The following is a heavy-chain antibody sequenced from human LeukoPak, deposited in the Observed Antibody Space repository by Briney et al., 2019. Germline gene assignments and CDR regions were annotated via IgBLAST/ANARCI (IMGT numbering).Heavy chain of an antibody. CDR3: AKTLIQTTGWYSYMDV. V-gene: IGHV3-30*02. J-gene: IGHJ6*03. D-gene: IGHD6-19*01. Sequence: GGSLRLSCAASGFTFSRFGMHWVRQAPGKGLEWVAFIRYDETNTYYADSVKGRFTISRDNSKNTLYLQMNSLRTEDTALYYCAKTLIQTTGWYSYMDVWGKGTTVTVSS. CDR2: IRYDETNT. CDR1: GFTFSRFG.